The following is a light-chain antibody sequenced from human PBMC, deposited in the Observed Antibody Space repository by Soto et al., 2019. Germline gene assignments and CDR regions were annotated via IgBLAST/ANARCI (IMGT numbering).Light chain of an antibody. V-gene: IGKV3-20*01. CDR3: EQYGSSPYT. CDR2: GAS. CDR1: QSVRNSY. Sequence: EILLTQSPGTLSLSPGERATLSCRASQSVRNSYLAWYQQKPGQAPRLLIYGASGRATGIPDRFSGSGSGTDFTLTISRLEPEDFALYYCEQYGSSPYTFGQGTKLEI. J-gene: IGKJ2*01.